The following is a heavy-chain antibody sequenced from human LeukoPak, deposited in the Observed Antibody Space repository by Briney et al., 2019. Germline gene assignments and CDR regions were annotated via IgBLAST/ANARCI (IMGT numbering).Heavy chain of an antibody. CDR3: PTATRIAAAGDWFDP. CDR1: GFTFTNAW. V-gene: IGHV3-15*01. D-gene: IGHD6-6*01. J-gene: IGHJ5*02. CDR2: AKSKTDGGTT. Sequence: GGSLRLSCAASGFTFTNAWMSWVRQPPGKGLEWVGRAKSKTDGGTTDYAAPVTGRFAISRDDSKNTLYLEMNSLRTEDTAVYYCPTATRIAAAGDWFDPWGQGTLVTVSS.